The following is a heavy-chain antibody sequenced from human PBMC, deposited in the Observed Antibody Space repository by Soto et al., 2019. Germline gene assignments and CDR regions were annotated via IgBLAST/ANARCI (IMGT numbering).Heavy chain of an antibody. V-gene: IGHV1-18*01. CDR2: ISAYNGNT. CDR1: GYTFTSYG. D-gene: IGHD3-22*01. CDR3: ARTYYYDSSGYVTQDDFDY. Sequence: ASVKVSCKASGYTFTSYGISWVRQAPGQGLEWMGWISAYNGNTNYAQKLQGRVTMTTDTSTSTAYMELRSLRSDDTAVYYCARTYYYDSSGYVTQDDFDYWGQGTLVTVSS. J-gene: IGHJ4*02.